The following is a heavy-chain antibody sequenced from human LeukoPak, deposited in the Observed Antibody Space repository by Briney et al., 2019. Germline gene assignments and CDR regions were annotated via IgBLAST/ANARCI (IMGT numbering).Heavy chain of an antibody. CDR3: ARDGGYSGSYRLDY. CDR2: IGSSSSYK. J-gene: IGHJ4*02. D-gene: IGHD1-26*01. CDR1: GFTFSSYS. V-gene: IGHV3-21*01. Sequence: GGSLRLSCAASGFTFSSYSMNWVRQAPGKGLEWVSSIGSSSSYKYYADSVKGRFTISRDNAKNSLYLQMNSLRAEDTAVYYCARDGGYSGSYRLDYWGQGTLVTVSS.